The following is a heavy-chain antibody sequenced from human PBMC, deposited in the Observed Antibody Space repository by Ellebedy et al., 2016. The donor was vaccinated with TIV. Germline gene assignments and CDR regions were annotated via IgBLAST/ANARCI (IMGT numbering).Heavy chain of an antibody. CDR1: GFTFSNFA. J-gene: IGHJ4*02. CDR2: ISAGGDNT. Sequence: GGSLRLSCAASGFTFSNFAMHWVRQPPGKGLEWLSVISAGGDNTYNADSVEGRFTITRDNSKNTLFLQMNRLRTEDTAVYYCAKGSSSGFGYDRVGFQNWGPGTLVTVSS. CDR3: AKGSSSGFGYDRVGFQN. D-gene: IGHD5-12*01. V-gene: IGHV3-23*01.